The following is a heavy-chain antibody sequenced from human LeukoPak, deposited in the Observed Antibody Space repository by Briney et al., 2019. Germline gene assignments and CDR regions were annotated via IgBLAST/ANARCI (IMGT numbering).Heavy chain of an antibody. J-gene: IGHJ6*02. V-gene: IGHV3-7*03. CDR3: ARNNDMDV. CDR1: GFILSNHW. CDR2: MNKDGSEK. D-gene: IGHD1/OR15-1a*01. Sequence: PGGSLRLSCAASGFILSNHWMTWVRQAPGKGPEWVANMNKDGSEKYYVGSVKGRFTTSRDTAKNSLYLQMNNLRAEDTALYYCARNNDMDVWGQGTTVIVSS.